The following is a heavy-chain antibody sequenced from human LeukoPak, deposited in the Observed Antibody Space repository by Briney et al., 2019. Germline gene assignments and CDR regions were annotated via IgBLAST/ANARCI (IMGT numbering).Heavy chain of an antibody. CDR2: ISSGSSII. CDR3: AREPFDY. J-gene: IGHJ4*02. Sequence: SGGSLRLSCAASGFTFSSYWMSWVRQAPGKGLEWVSYISSGSSIIYYADSVKGRFTISRDNAKNSLYLQMSSLRDEDTAVYYCAREPFDYWGQGILVTVSS. V-gene: IGHV3-48*02. CDR1: GFTFSSYW.